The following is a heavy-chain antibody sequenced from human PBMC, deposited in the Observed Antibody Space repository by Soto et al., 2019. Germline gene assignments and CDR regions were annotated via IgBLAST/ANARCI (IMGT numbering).Heavy chain of an antibody. V-gene: IGHV3-74*01. D-gene: IGHD3-10*01. CDR2: INSDGSST. CDR1: GFTFRSYW. CDR3: ARDETQTFRSFVHYDGVDV. Sequence: EVQLVESGGGLVQPGGSVRLSCAASGFTFRSYWMHWVRQAPGKGLVWVSRINSDGSSTNYADSVKGRFTISRDNAKNTLYLQMNSLRTEDTAVYYCARDETQTFRSFVHYDGVDVWGHGTTVTVSS. J-gene: IGHJ6*02.